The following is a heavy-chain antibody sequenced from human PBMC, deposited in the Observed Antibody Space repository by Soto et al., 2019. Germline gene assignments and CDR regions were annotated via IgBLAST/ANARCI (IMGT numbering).Heavy chain of an antibody. CDR2: IYSGGST. J-gene: IGHJ4*02. Sequence: EVQLVESGGGLIQPGGSLRLSCAASGFTVSSNYMSWVRQAPGKGLEWVSVIYSGGSTYYADSVKGRFTISRDNSKNTLYLQMNSLRAEDTAVYYCARDLRGRWSHFDYWGQGTLVTVSS. V-gene: IGHV3-53*01. CDR3: ARDLRGRWSHFDY. CDR1: GFTVSSNY. D-gene: IGHD2-15*01.